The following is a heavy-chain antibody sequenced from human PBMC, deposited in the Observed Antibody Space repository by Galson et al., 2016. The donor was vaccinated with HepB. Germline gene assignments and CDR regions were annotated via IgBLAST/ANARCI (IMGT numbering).Heavy chain of an antibody. CDR1: GFAFSSHW. CDR2: ITSDGTIS. D-gene: IGHD1-1*01. CDR3: VRDNSVPTTAYNWFDP. Sequence: SLRLSCAASGFAFSSHWMHWVRQDLGKGLVWVSRITSDGTISYYADSVKGRCTISRDNAKNTLYLHMNSLRAECTAVYFCVRDNSVPTTAYNWFDPWGRGTLVTVSS. V-gene: IGHV3-74*01. J-gene: IGHJ5*02.